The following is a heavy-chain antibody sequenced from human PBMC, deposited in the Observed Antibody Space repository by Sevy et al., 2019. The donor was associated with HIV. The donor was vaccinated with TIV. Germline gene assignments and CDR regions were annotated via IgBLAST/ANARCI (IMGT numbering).Heavy chain of an antibody. CDR2: MYHRGTT. CDR3: AAAAGTDILGYYFDS. D-gene: IGHD6-25*01. J-gene: IGHJ4*02. CDR1: GDSIISSRW. V-gene: IGHV4-4*02. Sequence: SETLSLTCTVSGDSIISSRWWSWFRQSPGKGLEWIGDMYHRGTTNYSPSLKNRVIMSVDKSKNQFSFKLTSVTAADTAVYYSAAAAGTDILGYYFDSWGQGIPVTVSS.